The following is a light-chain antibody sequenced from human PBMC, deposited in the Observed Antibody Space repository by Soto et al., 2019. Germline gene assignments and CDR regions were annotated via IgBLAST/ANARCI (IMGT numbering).Light chain of an antibody. CDR3: QQYGSSPRT. Sequence: EIVLTQSPGTLSLSPGERAILSCRASQSVSSSYLAWYQQKPGQAPRLLIYGASNRATGIPDRFSGSGSGTDFTLTISRLEPEDFAVYYCQQYGSSPRTFGQGTKVEIK. J-gene: IGKJ1*01. CDR2: GAS. V-gene: IGKV3-20*01. CDR1: QSVSSSY.